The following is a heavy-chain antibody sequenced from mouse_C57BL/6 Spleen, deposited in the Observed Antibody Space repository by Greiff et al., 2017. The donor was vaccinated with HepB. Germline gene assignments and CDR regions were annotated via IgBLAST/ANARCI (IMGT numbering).Heavy chain of an antibody. CDR3: ARRVVAKAMDY. Sequence: VQLKESGPELVKPGASVKISCKASGYSFTGYYMNWVKQSPEKSLEWIGEINPSTGGTTYNQKFKAKATLTVDKSSSTAYMQLKSLTSEDSAVYYCARRVVAKAMDYWGQGTSVTVSS. V-gene: IGHV1-42*01. D-gene: IGHD1-1*01. CDR1: GYSFTGYY. J-gene: IGHJ4*01. CDR2: INPSTGGT.